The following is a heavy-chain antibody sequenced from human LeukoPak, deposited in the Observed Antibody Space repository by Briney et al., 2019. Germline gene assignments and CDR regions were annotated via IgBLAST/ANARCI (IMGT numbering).Heavy chain of an antibody. CDR1: GFNLSSYA. Sequence: GGSLRLSCAASGFNLSSYAMSWVRQAPGKGLEWVSAISGSDGSTYFADSVKGRFTISGDISKNTLSLQMNSLRAEDTAVYYCAKARGSTSSLSIDSWGQGTLVTVSS. J-gene: IGHJ4*02. V-gene: IGHV3-23*01. D-gene: IGHD2-15*01. CDR2: ISGSDGST. CDR3: AKARGSTSSLSIDS.